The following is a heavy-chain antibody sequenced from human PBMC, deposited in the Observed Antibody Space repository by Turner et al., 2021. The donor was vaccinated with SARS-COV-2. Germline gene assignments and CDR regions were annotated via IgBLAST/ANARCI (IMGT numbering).Heavy chain of an antibody. CDR1: GFTLGSYT. D-gene: IGHD3-22*01. V-gene: IGHV3-21*01. Sequence: EVQLVESGGGLVKPGGSLRFSCAGSGFTLGSYTMSWVRQAPGKGLEGVSSISSSSSYIYYADSVKGRFTISRDNTKNSLYLQMNSLRAEDTAVYYCARGTYYYDSSVYSGTNWFDPWGQGTLVTVSS. CDR2: ISSSSSYI. CDR3: ARGTYYYDSSVYSGTNWFDP. J-gene: IGHJ5*02.